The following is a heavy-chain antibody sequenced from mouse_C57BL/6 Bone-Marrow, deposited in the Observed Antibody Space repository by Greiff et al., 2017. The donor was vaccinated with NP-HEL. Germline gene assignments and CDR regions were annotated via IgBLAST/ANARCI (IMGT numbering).Heavy chain of an antibody. Sequence: DVKLVESGGGLVQPGESLKLSCESNEYEFPSHDMSWVRKTPEKRLELVAAINSDGGSTYYPDTMERRFIISRDNTKKTLYLQMSSLRSEDTALYYCARQGVYYDYENYFDYWGQGTTLTVSS. CDR2: INSDGGST. CDR3: ARQGVYYDYENYFDY. CDR1: EYEFPSHD. D-gene: IGHD2-4*01. J-gene: IGHJ2*01. V-gene: IGHV5-2*01.